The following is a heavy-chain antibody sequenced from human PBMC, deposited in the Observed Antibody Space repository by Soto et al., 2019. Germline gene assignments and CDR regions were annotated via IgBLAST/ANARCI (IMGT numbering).Heavy chain of an antibody. J-gene: IGHJ4*02. D-gene: IGHD4-17*01. CDR3: EREGYGDSPDY. V-gene: IGHV4-59*01. CDR2: IYYSGST. Sequence: SETLSLTCTVSGGSISSYYWSWIRQPPGKGLEWIGYIYYSGSTNYNPSLKSRVTISVDTSKNQFSLRLSSVTAAETAVYYCEREGYGDSPDYWGQGNLVTVSS. CDR1: GGSISSYY.